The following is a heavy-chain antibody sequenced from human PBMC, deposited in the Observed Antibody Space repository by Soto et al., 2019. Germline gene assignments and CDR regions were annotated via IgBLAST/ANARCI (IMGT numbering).Heavy chain of an antibody. J-gene: IGHJ4*02. CDR2: IIPIFGTA. CDR3: ARDGGRHSGGIDY. V-gene: IGHV1-69*01. CDR1: GGTFSSYS. D-gene: IGHD1-26*01. Sequence: QVQLVQSGAEVTTPGSSVKVSCKASGGTFSSYSINWVRQAPGQGLEWMGEIIPIFGTANYAQKFQGRVTITADESTSTAYMELSSLRSEDTAVYYCARDGGRHSGGIDYWGQGTLVTVSS.